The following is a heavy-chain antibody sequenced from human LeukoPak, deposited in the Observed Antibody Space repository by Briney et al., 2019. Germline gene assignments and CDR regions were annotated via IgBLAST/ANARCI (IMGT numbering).Heavy chain of an antibody. J-gene: IGHJ5*02. CDR2: VHYSGSA. CDR1: GASISTYY. Sequence: SETLSLTCTVSGASISTYYWCWVRQPPGKGLEWIGYVHYSGSANYSPSLKSRVTMSTDPSKNHFSLKLTSVTTADTAVYYCAGFGTYGANWFDPWGQGTLVTVSS. V-gene: IGHV4-59*01. D-gene: IGHD1/OR15-1a*01. CDR3: AGFGTYGANWFDP.